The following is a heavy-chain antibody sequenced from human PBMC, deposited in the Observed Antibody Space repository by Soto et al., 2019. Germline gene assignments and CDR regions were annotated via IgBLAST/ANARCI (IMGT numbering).Heavy chain of an antibody. J-gene: IGHJ6*02. CDR3: ARAQTPITLYYYGMDV. CDR1: GFTFSSYA. CDR2: ISYDGSNK. V-gene: IGHV3-30*14. Sequence: QVQLVESGGGVVQPGRSLRLSCAASGFTFSSYAMHWVRQAPGKGLEWVAVISYDGSNKYYADSVKGRFTISRDNSKNPLYLQMTCLRAEDTAVYYCARAQTPITLYYYGMDVWGQGTTVTVSS. D-gene: IGHD5-12*01.